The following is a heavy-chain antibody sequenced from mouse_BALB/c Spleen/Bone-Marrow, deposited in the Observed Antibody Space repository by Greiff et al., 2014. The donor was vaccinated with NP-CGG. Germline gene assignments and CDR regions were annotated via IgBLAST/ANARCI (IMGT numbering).Heavy chain of an antibody. CDR1: GFTFSSFG. CDR3: ARSSYGYDRQAYFFDY. Sequence: VQLKQSGGGLVQPGGSRKLSCAASGFTFSSFGMHWVRQAPEKGLEWVAYISSGSSTIYYADTVKGRFTISRDNPKNTLFLQMTSLRSEDTAMYYCARSSYGYDRQAYFFDYWGQGTTLTASS. CDR2: ISSGSSTI. J-gene: IGHJ2*01. D-gene: IGHD2-2*01. V-gene: IGHV5-17*02.